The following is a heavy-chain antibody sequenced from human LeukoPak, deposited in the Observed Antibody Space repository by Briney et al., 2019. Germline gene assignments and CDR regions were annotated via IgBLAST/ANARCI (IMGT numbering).Heavy chain of an antibody. V-gene: IGHV1-69*04. CDR3: ARAGFVPSDAFDI. Sequence: SVKVSCKASGGTFSSYAISWVRQAPGQGLEWMGRIIPILGIANYAQKFQGRVTITADKSTSTAYMELSSLRSEDTAVYYCARAGFVPSDAFDIWGQGTMVTVSS. J-gene: IGHJ3*02. CDR2: IIPILGIA. CDR1: GGTFSSYA. D-gene: IGHD2-2*01.